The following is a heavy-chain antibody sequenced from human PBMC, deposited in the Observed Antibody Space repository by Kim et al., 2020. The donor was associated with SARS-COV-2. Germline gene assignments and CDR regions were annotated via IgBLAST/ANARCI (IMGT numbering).Heavy chain of an antibody. CDR3: ARVRGLRYFDWFQGGAFDI. D-gene: IGHD3-9*01. V-gene: IGHV1-18*01. J-gene: IGHJ3*02. CDR2: ISAYNGNT. Sequence: ASVKVSCKASGYTFTSYGISWVRQAPGPGLEWMGWISAYNGNTNYAQKLQGRVTMTTDTSTSTAYMELRSVRSDDTAVYYCARVRGLRYFDWFQGGAFDIWGQGTMVTVSS. CDR1: GYTFTSYG.